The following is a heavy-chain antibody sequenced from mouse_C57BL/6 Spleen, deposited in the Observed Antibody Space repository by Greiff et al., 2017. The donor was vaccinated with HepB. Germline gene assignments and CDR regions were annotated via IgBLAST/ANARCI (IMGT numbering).Heavy chain of an antibody. V-gene: IGHV5-6*01. CDR3: ARHNPVSSGYGWFAY. CDR2: ISSGGSYT. CDR1: GFTFSSYG. D-gene: IGHD3-2*02. J-gene: IGHJ3*01. Sequence: EVQVVESGGDLVKPGGSLKLSCAASGFTFSSYGMSWVRQTPDKRLEWVATISSGGSYTYYPDSVKGRFTISRDNAKNTLYLQMSSLKSEDTAMYYCARHNPVSSGYGWFAYWGQGTLVTVSA.